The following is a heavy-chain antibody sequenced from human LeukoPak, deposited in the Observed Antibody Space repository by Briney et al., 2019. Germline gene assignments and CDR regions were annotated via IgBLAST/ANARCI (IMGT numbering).Heavy chain of an antibody. D-gene: IGHD2-2*01. Sequence: PSETLSLTCTVSGYSIRSGYYWGWIRPPPGKGLEGIGIIYHSGSTYYNPSLKRRVTISVDTSKNQFSLKLSSVTAADTAVYYCARVGAFDIVVVPVPAGDFDYWGQGTLVTVSS. CDR2: IYHSGST. CDR1: GYSIRSGYY. J-gene: IGHJ4*02. V-gene: IGHV4-38-2*02. CDR3: ARVGAFDIVVVPVPAGDFDY.